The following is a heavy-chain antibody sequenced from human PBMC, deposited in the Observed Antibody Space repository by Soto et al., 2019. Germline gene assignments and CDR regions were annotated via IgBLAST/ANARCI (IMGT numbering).Heavy chain of an antibody. V-gene: IGHV3-15*01. Sequence: EVQLVESGGGLVKPGGSLRLSCAGSGFTFSNAWMTWVRQAPGKGLEWVGRIKSKTDGETIDYAAPVKGRFTISRDDSKNTLYLQMNSLKTEDTAVYYCTTHSRGSRYSYYYYMDVWGKGTTVTVSS. D-gene: IGHD1-26*01. CDR2: IKSKTDGETI. CDR1: GFTFSNAW. CDR3: TTHSRGSRYSYYYYMDV. J-gene: IGHJ6*03.